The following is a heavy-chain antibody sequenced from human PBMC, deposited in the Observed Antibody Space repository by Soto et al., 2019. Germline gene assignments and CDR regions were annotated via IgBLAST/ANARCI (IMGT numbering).Heavy chain of an antibody. V-gene: IGHV1-18*01. CDR2: ISAHNGNT. J-gene: IGHJ4*02. D-gene: IGHD1-1*01. Sequence: QVHLVQSGAEVKKPGASVKVSCKGSGYIFTTYGITWVRQAPGQGLEWRGWISAHNGNTNYAQKLQGRVTVTRDTSTSTAYMELRNLRYDDTAVYYCARGRYGDYWGQGALVTVSS. CDR3: ARGRYGDY. CDR1: GYIFTTYG.